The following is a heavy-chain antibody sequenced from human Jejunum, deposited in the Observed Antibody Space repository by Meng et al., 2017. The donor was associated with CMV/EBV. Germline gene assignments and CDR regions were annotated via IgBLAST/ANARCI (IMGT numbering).Heavy chain of an antibody. CDR1: GFPFNFYS. D-gene: IGHD3-10*01. V-gene: IGHV3-30*04. CDR2: ISYDGSNK. Sequence: GFPFNFYSMHWVRQTPAKGLEWVALISYDGSNKYYADSVEGRFTISRDNSKTTLYLQLNSLRPEDTAVYYCAFYYGSGTWYSLFDSWGQGTLVTVSS. CDR3: AFYYGSGTWYSLFDS. J-gene: IGHJ4*02.